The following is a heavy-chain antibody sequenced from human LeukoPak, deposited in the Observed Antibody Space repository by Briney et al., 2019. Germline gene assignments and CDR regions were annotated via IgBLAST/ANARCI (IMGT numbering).Heavy chain of an antibody. V-gene: IGHV1-18*01. CDR2: ISAYNGNT. J-gene: IGHJ5*02. CDR3: ARDRYCSSTSCYEDPYNWFDP. D-gene: IGHD2-2*01. Sequence: ASVKVSCKASGYTFTSYGISWVRQAPGQGLEWMGWISAYNGNTNYAQKLQGRVTMTTDTSTSTAYMELRSLRSDDTAVYYCARDRYCSSTSCYEDPYNWFDPWGQGTLVTVSS. CDR1: GYTFTSYG.